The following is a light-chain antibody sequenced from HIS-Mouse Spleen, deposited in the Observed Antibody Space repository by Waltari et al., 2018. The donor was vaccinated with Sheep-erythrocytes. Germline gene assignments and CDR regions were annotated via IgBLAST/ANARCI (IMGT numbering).Light chain of an antibody. CDR1: QSVSSSY. J-gene: IGKJ1*01. V-gene: IGKV3-20*01. CDR2: GAS. Sequence: EIVLTQSPGTLSLSPGERATLSCRASQSVSSSYLAWYQQNPGQAPRLLIYGASSRATGIADRFRGSGSGTDFTLTISRLEPEDFAVYYCQQYGSSLRTFGQGTKVEIK. CDR3: QQYGSSLRT.